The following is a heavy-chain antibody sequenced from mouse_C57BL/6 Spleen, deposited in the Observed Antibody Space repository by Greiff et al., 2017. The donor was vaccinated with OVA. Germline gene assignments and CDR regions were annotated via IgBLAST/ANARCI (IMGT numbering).Heavy chain of an antibody. CDR2: INYDGSST. D-gene: IGHD1-1*01. CDR1: GFTFSDYY. J-gene: IGHJ4*01. CDR3: ARDHGYGSSYYAMDY. Sequence: EVKLVESEGGLVQPGRSMKLSCTASGFTFSDYYMAWVRQVPEKGLEWVANINYDGSSTYYLDSLKSRFIISRDNAKNILYLQMSSLKSEDTATYYCARDHGYGSSYYAMDYWGQGTSVTVSS. V-gene: IGHV5-16*01.